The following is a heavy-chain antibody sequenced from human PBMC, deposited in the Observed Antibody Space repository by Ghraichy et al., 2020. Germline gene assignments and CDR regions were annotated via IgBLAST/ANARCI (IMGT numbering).Heavy chain of an antibody. CDR1: GYTFTSYG. V-gene: IGHV1-18*01. CDR2: ISAYNGNT. D-gene: IGHD4-17*01. CDR3: ARDPYGLAPYYFDY. Sequence: ASVKVSCKASGYTFTSYGITWVRQAPGQGLQWMGWISAYNGNTNYAQKLQGRVTMTTDTSTSTASMELRSLRSDDTAVYYCARDPYGLAPYYFDYWGQGTLVTVSS. J-gene: IGHJ4*02.